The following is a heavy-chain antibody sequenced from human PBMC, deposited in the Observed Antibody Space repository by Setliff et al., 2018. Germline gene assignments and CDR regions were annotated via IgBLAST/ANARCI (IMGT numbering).Heavy chain of an antibody. J-gene: IGHJ6*03. CDR1: GYTFTSYG. Sequence: RASVKVSCKASGYTFTSYGISWVRQAPGQGLEYMGWINPNSGGTNYAPKFQGRVTMTRDTSISTVYMEVSRLRSDDTAVYFCARDGDILTTYYIYYYYMDVWGKGTTVTVSS. V-gene: IGHV1-2*02. CDR3: ARDGDILTTYYIYYYYMDV. CDR2: INPNSGGT. D-gene: IGHD3-9*01.